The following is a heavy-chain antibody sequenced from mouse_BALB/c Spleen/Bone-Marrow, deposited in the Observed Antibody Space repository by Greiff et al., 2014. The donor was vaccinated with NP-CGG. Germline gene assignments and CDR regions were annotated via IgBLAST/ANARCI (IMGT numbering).Heavy chain of an antibody. CDR1: GFNIKDTY. V-gene: IGHV14-3*02. D-gene: IGHD1-1*01. J-gene: IGHJ3*01. Sequence: EVKLEESGAELVKPGASVKLSCTASGFNIKDTYMHWVKQRPEQGLEWIGRIDPANGNTKYDPKFQGKATITADTSSNTAYLKLSSLTSEDTAVYYCAMYYYGSSLFAYWGQGTLVTVSA. CDR2: IDPANGNT. CDR3: AMYYYGSSLFAY.